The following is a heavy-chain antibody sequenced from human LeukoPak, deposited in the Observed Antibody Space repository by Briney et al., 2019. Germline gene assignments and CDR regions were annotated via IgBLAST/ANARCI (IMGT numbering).Heavy chain of an antibody. V-gene: IGHV4-59*01. Sequence: SETLSLTCTVSGGSISSYYWSWIRQPPGKGLEWIGYIYYSGSTNYNPSLKSRVTISADTSKNQFSLKLSSVTAADTAVYYCARLRDCGGDCYWGYYFDYWGQGTLVTVSS. J-gene: IGHJ4*02. CDR1: GGSISSYY. CDR3: ARLRDCGGDCYWGYYFDY. CDR2: IYYSGST. D-gene: IGHD2-21*02.